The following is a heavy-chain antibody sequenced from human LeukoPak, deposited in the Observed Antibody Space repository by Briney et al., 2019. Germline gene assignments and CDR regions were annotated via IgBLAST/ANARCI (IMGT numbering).Heavy chain of an antibody. J-gene: IGHJ3*02. CDR3: ASPRKVDDAFDI. CDR1: GGSISSSSYY. V-gene: IGHV4-39*07. Sequence: SETLSLTCTVSGGSISSSSYYWGWIRQPPGKGLEWIGSIYYSGSTYYNPSLKSRVTISVDTSKNQFSLKLSSVTAADTAVYYCASPRKVDDAFDIWGQGTMVTVSS. CDR2: IYYSGST.